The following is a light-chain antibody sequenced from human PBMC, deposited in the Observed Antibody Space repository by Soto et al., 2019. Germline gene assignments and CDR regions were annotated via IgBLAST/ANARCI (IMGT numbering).Light chain of an antibody. V-gene: IGKV3-11*01. Sequence: IVLTQSPATLSLSPGERATLSCRASQSVSSYLAWYQQKPGQAPRLLIYDASNRATGIPARFSGSGSGTDFTLTISSLEPEDFAVYYCQQRSNWPKLTFGGGTKG. CDR2: DAS. CDR3: QQRSNWPKLT. CDR1: QSVSSY. J-gene: IGKJ4*01.